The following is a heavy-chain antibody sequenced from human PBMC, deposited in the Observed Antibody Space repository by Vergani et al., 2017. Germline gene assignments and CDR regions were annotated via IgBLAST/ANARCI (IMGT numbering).Heavy chain of an antibody. CDR3: ARQGGSGWYEHAFDI. V-gene: IGHV4-34*01. Sequence: QVQLQQWGAGLLKPSETLSLTCAVYGGSFSGYYWSWIRQPPGKGLEWIGEINHSGSTNYNPSLKSRVTISVDTSKNQFSLKLSSVTAADTAVYYCARQGGSGWYEHAFDIWGQGTMVTVSS. CDR1: GGSFSGYY. J-gene: IGHJ3*02. D-gene: IGHD6-19*01. CDR2: INHSGST.